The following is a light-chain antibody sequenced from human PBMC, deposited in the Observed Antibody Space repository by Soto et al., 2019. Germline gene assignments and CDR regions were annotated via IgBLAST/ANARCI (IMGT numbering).Light chain of an antibody. CDR2: EVS. Sequence: QSVLTQPPSVSGAPGQSVTISCTGTSSDVGRDNRVYWYQQPPGTAPKLMIYEVSNRPSGVPDRFSGSKSGTSASLTITGLQAEDEADYYCNSYTSSRSDVVFGGGTKLTVL. V-gene: IGLV2-18*02. CDR1: SSDVGRDNR. CDR3: NSYTSSRSDVV. J-gene: IGLJ2*01.